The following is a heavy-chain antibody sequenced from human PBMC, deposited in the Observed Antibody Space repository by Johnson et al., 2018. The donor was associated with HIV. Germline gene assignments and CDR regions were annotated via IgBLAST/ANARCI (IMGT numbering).Heavy chain of an antibody. J-gene: IGHJ3*02. CDR2: IKSKSDGGTS. V-gene: IGHV3-15*01. Sequence: VQLVESGGGLVKPGGSLRLSCAASGFTFNNAWMSWVRQAPGKGLEWVGRIKSKSDGGTSDYAAPVKARFTISRDASKNTLYLQMNSLKTEDTAVYYCTTDPIAAAGPDAFDIWGQGTMVTVSS. CDR3: TTDPIAAAGPDAFDI. D-gene: IGHD6-13*01. CDR1: GFTFNNAW.